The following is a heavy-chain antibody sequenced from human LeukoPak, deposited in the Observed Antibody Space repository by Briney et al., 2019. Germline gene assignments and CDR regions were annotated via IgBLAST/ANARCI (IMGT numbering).Heavy chain of an antibody. CDR1: GGTFSSYA. Sequence: ASVKVSCKASGGTFSSYAISWVRQAPGQGLEWMGGIIPIFGTANYAQKFQGRVTITADESTSTAYMELSSLRSEDTAVYYCARGDIVVVTAISYCYGMDVWGQGTTVTVSS. D-gene: IGHD2-21*02. V-gene: IGHV1-69*13. CDR2: IIPIFGTA. J-gene: IGHJ6*02. CDR3: ARGDIVVVTAISYCYGMDV.